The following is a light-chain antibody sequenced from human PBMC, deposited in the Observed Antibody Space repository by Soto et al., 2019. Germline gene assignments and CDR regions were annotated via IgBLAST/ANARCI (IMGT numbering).Light chain of an antibody. CDR2: AAS. J-gene: IGKJ4*01. CDR3: QKCGVAPVT. V-gene: IGKV1-27*01. Sequence: DIQMTQSPSSLSASVGDRVTITCRASQGISNYLAWYQQKPGKVPKLLIYAASTLQSGVPSRFSGSGSGTDFTLTISSLKPEDVATYYCQKCGVAPVTFGGGTKVEI. CDR1: QGISNY.